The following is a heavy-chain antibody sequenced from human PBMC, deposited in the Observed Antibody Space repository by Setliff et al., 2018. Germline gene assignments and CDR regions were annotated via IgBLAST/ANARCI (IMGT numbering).Heavy chain of an antibody. D-gene: IGHD5-18*01. Sequence: SVKVSCKASGGTFSSYGISWVRQAPGQGLEWLGGTVPNFGTTNYAQEFQGRVTIITDESTSTAYMELSRLRFEDTAVYYCAREGVDTRSSTDYRYYIDVWGKGTTVTVSS. CDR1: GGTFSSYG. V-gene: IGHV1-69*05. CDR3: AREGVDTRSSTDYRYYIDV. J-gene: IGHJ6*03. CDR2: TVPNFGTT.